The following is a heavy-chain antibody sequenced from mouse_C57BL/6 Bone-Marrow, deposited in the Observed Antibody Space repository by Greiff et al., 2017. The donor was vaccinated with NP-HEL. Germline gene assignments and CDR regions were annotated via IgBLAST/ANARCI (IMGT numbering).Heavy chain of an antibody. V-gene: IGHV7-1*01. Sequence: EVKLMESGGGLVQSGRSLRLSCATSGFTFSDFYMEWVRQAPGKGLEWIAASRNKANDYTTEYSASVKGRFIVSRDTSQSILYLQMNALRAEDTAIYYCARDGYGSRDWYFDVWGTGTTVTVSS. CDR2: SRNKANDYTT. J-gene: IGHJ1*03. CDR1: GFTFSDFY. D-gene: IGHD1-1*01. CDR3: ARDGYGSRDWYFDV.